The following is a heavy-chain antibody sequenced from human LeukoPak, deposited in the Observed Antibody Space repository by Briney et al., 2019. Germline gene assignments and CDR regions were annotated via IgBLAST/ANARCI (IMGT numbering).Heavy chain of an antibody. V-gene: IGHV1-69*13. CDR3: ARGWLAESTVVTPYNY. J-gene: IGHJ4*02. Sequence: SVKVSCKASGGTFSSHDISWVRQAPGQGLEWMGGITPMFGTANYAQKFQGRVTITAIESMSTAYMELSSLRSEDTAVYHCARGWLAESTVVTPYNYWGQGTLVTVSS. CDR2: ITPMFGTA. D-gene: IGHD4-23*01. CDR1: GGTFSSHD.